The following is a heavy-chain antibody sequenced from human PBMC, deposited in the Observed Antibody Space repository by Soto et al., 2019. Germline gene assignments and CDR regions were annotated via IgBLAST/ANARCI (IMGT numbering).Heavy chain of an antibody. CDR1: GFTFSIYA. CDR3: AKEGAAPHYYYMDV. V-gene: IGHV3-23*01. Sequence: GGSLRLSCAASGFTFSIYAMSWVRQAPGKGLEWVSGISGTGGSTYYADSVKGRFTISRDNSKNTLYLQMNSLRAEDTAVYYCAKEGAAPHYYYMDVWGKGTTVTVSS. CDR2: ISGTGGST. J-gene: IGHJ6*03. D-gene: IGHD6-13*01.